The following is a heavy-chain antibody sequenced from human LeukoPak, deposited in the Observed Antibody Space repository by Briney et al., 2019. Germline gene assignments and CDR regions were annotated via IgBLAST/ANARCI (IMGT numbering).Heavy chain of an antibody. D-gene: IGHD3-22*01. CDR2: IFANLGTT. CDR1: GGTSNSHA. CDR3: ATTNDGGGYQWGDFFDF. Sequence: SVTVSCKASGGTSNSHAISWVRQAPGQGLEWMGRIFANLGTTTRAQNFQDRVTLTADKSTNTAYMELTSLTSDDTAVYYCATTNDGGGYQWGDFFDFWGQGTLVTVSS. V-gene: IGHV1-69*04. J-gene: IGHJ4*02.